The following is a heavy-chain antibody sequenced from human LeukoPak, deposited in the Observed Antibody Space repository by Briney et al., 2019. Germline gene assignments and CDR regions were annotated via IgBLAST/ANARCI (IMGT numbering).Heavy chain of an antibody. V-gene: IGHV3-20*04. J-gene: IGHJ4*02. CDR1: GFTFDDYG. D-gene: IGHD3-22*01. CDR2: INWNGGST. Sequence: GGSLRLSCAASGFTFDDYGMSWVRQAPGKGLEWVSGINWNGGSTGYADSVKGRFTISRDNAKNSLYLQMNSLRAEDTALYYCARRPQWLLNNYYFDYWGQGTLVTVSS. CDR3: ARRPQWLLNNYYFDY.